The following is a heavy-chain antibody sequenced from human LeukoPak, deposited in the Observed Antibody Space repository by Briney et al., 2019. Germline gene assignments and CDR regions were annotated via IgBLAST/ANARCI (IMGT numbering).Heavy chain of an antibody. J-gene: IGHJ3*02. Sequence: GGSLRLSCAASGFTVSSNYMSWVRQAPGKGLEWVSVIYSGGSTYYADSVKGRFTISRDNSKNTLYLQMNSLRAEDTAVYYCARDLDTYVVLTAYDTFDMWGQGTTVTVSS. V-gene: IGHV3-53*01. CDR3: ARDLDTYVVLTAYDTFDM. CDR1: GFTVSSNY. CDR2: IYSGGST. D-gene: IGHD2-21*02.